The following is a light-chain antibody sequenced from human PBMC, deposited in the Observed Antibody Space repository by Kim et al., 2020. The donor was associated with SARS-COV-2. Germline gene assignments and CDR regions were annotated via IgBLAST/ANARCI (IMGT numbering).Light chain of an antibody. CDR1: SLVAKT. J-gene: IGLJ3*02. Sequence: APGKPAKISCGRNSLVAKTVHWYQHKPGQAPVLVIQYDNERPSGIPERISASTSGNTATLTVSRVEAGDEADYYCQVWDSDSDLVVFGGGTQLTVL. CDR2: YDN. CDR3: QVWDSDSDLVV. V-gene: IGLV3-21*04.